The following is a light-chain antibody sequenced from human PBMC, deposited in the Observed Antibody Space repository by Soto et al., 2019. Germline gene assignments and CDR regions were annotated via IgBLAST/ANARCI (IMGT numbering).Light chain of an antibody. V-gene: IGKV4-1*01. Sequence: DIVMTQSPDSLAVSLGERATINCKSSQSVLYSSNNKNYLAWYHQKPGQPPRLLISWASTRESGVPDRFSGLGSGTDFTLTISSLQAEDVAVYYCQQYYSTPLTFGGGTKVEIK. J-gene: IGKJ4*01. CDR1: QSVLYSSNNKNY. CDR2: WAS. CDR3: QQYYSTPLT.